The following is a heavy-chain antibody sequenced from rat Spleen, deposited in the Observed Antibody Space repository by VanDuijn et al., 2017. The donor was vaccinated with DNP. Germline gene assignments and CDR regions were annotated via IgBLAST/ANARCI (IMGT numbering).Heavy chain of an antibody. V-gene: IGHV5-46*01. Sequence: EVQLVESGGGLVQPGRSMKLSCAASGFTFSSFPMAWVRQAPTKGLEWVASISTSGGNTYYQDSVKGRFTISRDNAKNTLYLQMDSLRSEDTATYYCTTRGDFDYWGQGVMVTVSS. CDR3: TTRGDFDY. J-gene: IGHJ2*01. CDR2: ISTSGGNT. D-gene: IGHD4-1*01. CDR1: GFTFSSFP.